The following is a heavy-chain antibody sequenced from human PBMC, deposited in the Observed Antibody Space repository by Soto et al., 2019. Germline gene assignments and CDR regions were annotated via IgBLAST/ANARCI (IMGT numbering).Heavy chain of an antibody. Sequence: QVQLVQSGAEVKKPGASVKVSCKASGYTFTSYGISWVRQAPGQGLEWMGWISAYNGNTNYAQKPQGRVTMTTATATSTAYMELRSLRSDDTAVYYCARDGGDWEPLYYYYGMDVWGQGTTVTVSS. CDR3: ARDGGDWEPLYYYYGMDV. D-gene: IGHD1-26*01. V-gene: IGHV1-18*01. J-gene: IGHJ6*02. CDR2: ISAYNGNT. CDR1: GYTFTSYG.